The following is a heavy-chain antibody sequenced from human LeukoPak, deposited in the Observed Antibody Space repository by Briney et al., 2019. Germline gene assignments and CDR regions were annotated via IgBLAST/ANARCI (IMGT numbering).Heavy chain of an antibody. CDR3: AKDISGYDRGGFDY. J-gene: IGHJ4*02. CDR1: GFTFSSYW. Sequence: PGGSLRLSCAASGFTFSSYWMSWVRQAPGKGLEWVANIKQDGSEKYYVDSVKGRFTISRDNAKNSLYLQMNSLRAEDTALYYCAKDISGYDRGGFDYWGQGALVTVSS. V-gene: IGHV3-7*03. CDR2: IKQDGSEK. D-gene: IGHD5-12*01.